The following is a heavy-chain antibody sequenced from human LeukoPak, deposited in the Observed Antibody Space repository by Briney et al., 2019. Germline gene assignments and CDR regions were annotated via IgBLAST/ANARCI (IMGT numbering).Heavy chain of an antibody. CDR2: ISSSSSYI. J-gene: IGHJ4*02. D-gene: IGHD4-17*01. V-gene: IGHV3-21*01. CDR3: ARDDLWGVTTVH. CDR1: GFTFSSYS. Sequence: PGGSLRLSCAASGFTFSSYSMNWVRQAPGKGLEWVSSISSSSSYISYADSVKGRFTISRDNAKNSLYLQMNSLRAEDTAVYYCARDDLWGVTTVHWGQGTLVTVSS.